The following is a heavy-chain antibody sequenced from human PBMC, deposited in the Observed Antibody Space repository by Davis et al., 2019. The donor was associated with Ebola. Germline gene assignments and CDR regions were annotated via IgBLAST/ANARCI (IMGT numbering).Heavy chain of an antibody. D-gene: IGHD3-9*01. CDR3: ARDFDGGNYYFDY. CDR1: GGSFSSHP. J-gene: IGHJ4*02. CDR2: NIPIFDTP. V-gene: IGHV1-69*13. Sequence: SVTVSCKTSGGSFSSHPISWVRQAPRQGLEWMGGNIPIFDTPHYAQKFQGRITITADASTSTAYMELSSLRSEDTATYFCARDFDGGNYYFDYWGPGTPVTVSS.